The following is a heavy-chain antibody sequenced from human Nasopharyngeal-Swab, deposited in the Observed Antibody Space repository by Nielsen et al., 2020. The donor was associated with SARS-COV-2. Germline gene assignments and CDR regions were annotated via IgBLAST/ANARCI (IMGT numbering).Heavy chain of an antibody. CDR2: IYYTGST. CDR1: GGSVSSGSYY. D-gene: IGHD3-9*01. Sequence: SETLSLTCTVSGGSVSSGSYYWSRIRQPPGKGLEWIGYIYYTGSTNYNASLKSRVTISADTSKNQFSLKLSSVTAADTAVYYCARAPLTIFEYYFDYWGQGTLVTVSS. J-gene: IGHJ4*02. CDR3: ARAPLTIFEYYFDY. V-gene: IGHV4-61*01.